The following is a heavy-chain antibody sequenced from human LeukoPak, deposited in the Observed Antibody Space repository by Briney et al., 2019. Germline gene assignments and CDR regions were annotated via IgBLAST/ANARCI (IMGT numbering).Heavy chain of an antibody. CDR1: GFTFSSYS. D-gene: IGHD6-19*01. CDR3: ARDRRPRGWYPNYGMDV. Sequence: GGSLRLSCAASGFTFSSYSMNWVRQAPGKGLEWVSYISSSSNTIYYADSVKGRFTISRDNAKNSLYLQMNSLRAEDTAVYYCARDRRPRGWYPNYGMDVWGQGTTVTVSS. CDR2: ISSSSNTI. V-gene: IGHV3-48*01. J-gene: IGHJ6*02.